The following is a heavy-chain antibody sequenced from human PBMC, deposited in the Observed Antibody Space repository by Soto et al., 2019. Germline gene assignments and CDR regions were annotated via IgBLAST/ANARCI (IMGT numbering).Heavy chain of an antibody. Sequence: SETLSLTCTVSGGSISSGDYYWSWIRQPPGKGPEWIGYIYYSGSTYYNPSLKSRVTISVDTSKNQFSLKLSSVTAADTAVYYCARDDPQTGGFDYWGQGTLVTVSS. D-gene: IGHD7-27*01. CDR3: ARDDPQTGGFDY. J-gene: IGHJ4*02. CDR1: GGSISSGDYY. CDR2: IYYSGST. V-gene: IGHV4-30-4*01.